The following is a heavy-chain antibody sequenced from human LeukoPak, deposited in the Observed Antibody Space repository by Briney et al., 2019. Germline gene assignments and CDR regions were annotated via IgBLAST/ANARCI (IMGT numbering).Heavy chain of an antibody. J-gene: IGHJ5*02. V-gene: IGHV4-39*01. CDR3: ARHLPYYYDISGYSS. Sequence: SETLSLTCTVSGGSISSSSYYWGWIRQPPGKGLEWIGSIYYSGSTYYNPSLKSRVTISVDTSKNQFSLKLSSVTAADTTVYYCARHLPYYYDISGYSSWGQGTLVTVSS. CDR1: GGSISSSSYY. CDR2: IYYSGST. D-gene: IGHD3-22*01.